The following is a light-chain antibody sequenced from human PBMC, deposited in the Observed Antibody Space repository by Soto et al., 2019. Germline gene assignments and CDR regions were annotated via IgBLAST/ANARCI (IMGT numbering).Light chain of an antibody. CDR1: NIGSKG. Sequence: SYELTQPPSVSVAPGQTARIPCGGNNIGSKGVHWYQQSPGLAPALVVYDDRDRPSGIPERFSGSNSGNTATLTISRVEAGDEADYYCQVWDSSSDHVVFGGGTQLTVL. J-gene: IGLJ2*01. V-gene: IGLV3-21*02. CDR3: QVWDSSSDHVV. CDR2: DDR.